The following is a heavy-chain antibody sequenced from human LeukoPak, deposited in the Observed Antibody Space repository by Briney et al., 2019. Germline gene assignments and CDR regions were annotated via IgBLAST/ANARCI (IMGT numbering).Heavy chain of an antibody. CDR1: GFTFSGYW. V-gene: IGHV3-48*02. J-gene: IGHJ6*02. CDR2: IINSGGTI. Sequence: GGSLRLSCAASGFTFSGYWMHWVRQAPGKGLEWVSYIINSGGTIYYADSVQGRFTISRDNAKNSLYLQMNSLRDEDTAVYYCARVGRGLYSMDVWGQGTTVTVSS. CDR3: ARVGRGLYSMDV. D-gene: IGHD3-10*01.